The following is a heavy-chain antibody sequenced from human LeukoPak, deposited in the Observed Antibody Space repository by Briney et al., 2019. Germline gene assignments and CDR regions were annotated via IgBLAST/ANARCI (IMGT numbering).Heavy chain of an antibody. CDR1: GFTFSSYA. V-gene: IGHV3-23*01. D-gene: IGHD6-6*01. CDR3: ARDKRQLAAGFDY. Sequence: PGGSLRLSCAASGFTFSSYAMSWVRQAPGKGLEWVSAISGSGGSTYYADSVKGRFTISRDNSKNTLYLQRNSLRAEDTAVYYCARDKRQLAAGFDYWGQGTLVTVSS. J-gene: IGHJ4*02. CDR2: ISGSGGST.